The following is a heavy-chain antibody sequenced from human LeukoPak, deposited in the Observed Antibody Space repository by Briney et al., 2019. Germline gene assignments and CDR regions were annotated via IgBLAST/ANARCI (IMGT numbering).Heavy chain of an antibody. CDR1: GGSISGSSYY. Sequence: SETLSLTCTVSGGSISGSSYYWGWIRQPPGKGLEWIGSIYYSGSTYYNPSLKSRVTISVDTSKNQFSLKLNSVTAADTAVYYCARTITYSSSWYYFDYWGQGTLVTVSS. CDR2: IYYSGST. V-gene: IGHV4-39*01. D-gene: IGHD6-13*01. J-gene: IGHJ4*02. CDR3: ARTITYSSSWYYFDY.